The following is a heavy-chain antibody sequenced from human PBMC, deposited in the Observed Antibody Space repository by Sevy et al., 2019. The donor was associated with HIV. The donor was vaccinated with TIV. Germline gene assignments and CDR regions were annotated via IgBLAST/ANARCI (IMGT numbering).Heavy chain of an antibody. D-gene: IGHD3-22*01. V-gene: IGHV4-34*01. CDR2: INHSGST. Sequence: SETLSLTCAVYGGSFSGYYWNWIRQPPGKGLEWIGGINHSGSTIYNPSLKSRVTISVDTSKNQLPLKLSAGTAADTALYYCARARRDYDSSGYGSFDIWGQWKKVTVSS. CDR3: ARARRDYDSSGYGSFDI. J-gene: IGHJ3*02. CDR1: GGSFSGYY.